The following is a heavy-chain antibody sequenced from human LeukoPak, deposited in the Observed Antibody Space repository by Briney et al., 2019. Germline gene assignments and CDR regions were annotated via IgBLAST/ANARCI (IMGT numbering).Heavy chain of an antibody. J-gene: IGHJ4*02. Sequence: SETLSLTCTVSGGSISSGGYYWSWIRQPPGKGLEWIGYIYHSGSTYYNPSLKSRVTISVDRSKNQFSLKLSSVTAADTAGYYCARLESYDSSGYYPTGWGQGTLVTVSS. D-gene: IGHD3-22*01. V-gene: IGHV4-30-2*01. CDR3: ARLESYDSSGYYPTG. CDR1: GGSISSGGYY. CDR2: IYHSGST.